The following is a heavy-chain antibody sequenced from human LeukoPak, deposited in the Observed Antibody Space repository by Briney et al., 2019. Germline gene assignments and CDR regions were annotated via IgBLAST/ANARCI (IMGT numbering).Heavy chain of an antibody. CDR3: ARDPNGDYIGTFDM. CDR2: ISDSAGTT. Sequence: GGSLRLSCATSGFTFSTYAMNWVRQAPGRGLEWVSAISDSAGTTYYADSVKGRFTISRDNSKNTLYLQMNSLRVEDTAVYFCARDPNGDYIGTFDMWGRGTMVSVSS. D-gene: IGHD4-17*01. J-gene: IGHJ3*02. V-gene: IGHV3-23*01. CDR1: GFTFSTYA.